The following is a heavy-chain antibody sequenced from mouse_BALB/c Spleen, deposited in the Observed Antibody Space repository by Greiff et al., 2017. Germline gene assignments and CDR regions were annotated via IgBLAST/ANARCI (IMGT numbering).Heavy chain of an antibody. J-gene: IGHJ1*01. CDR1: GFTFSSYA. V-gene: IGHV5-6-5*01. CDR2: ISSGGST. CDR3: ARGLLGNWYFDV. Sequence: EVKLVESGGGLVKPGGSLKLSCAASGFTFSSYAMSWVRQTPEKRLEWVASISSGGSTYYPDSVKGRFTISRDNARNILYLQMSSLRSEDTAMYYWARGLLGNWYFDVWGAGTTVTVSS. D-gene: IGHD4-1*01.